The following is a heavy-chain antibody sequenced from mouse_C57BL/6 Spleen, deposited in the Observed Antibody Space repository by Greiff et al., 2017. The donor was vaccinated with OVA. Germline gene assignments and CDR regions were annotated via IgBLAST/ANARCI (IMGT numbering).Heavy chain of an antibody. CDR3: ARSPGNFLAY. CDR1: GYTFTSYW. D-gene: IGHD2-1*01. CDR2: IYPSDSET. V-gene: IGHV1-61*01. Sequence: VQLQQPGAELVRPGSSVKLSCEASGYTFTSYWMDWVKQRPGQGLEWIGNIYPSDSETHYNQKFKDKATLTVDKSSSTAYMQLSSLTSEDSAVYYCARSPGNFLAYWGQGTLVTVSA. J-gene: IGHJ3*01.